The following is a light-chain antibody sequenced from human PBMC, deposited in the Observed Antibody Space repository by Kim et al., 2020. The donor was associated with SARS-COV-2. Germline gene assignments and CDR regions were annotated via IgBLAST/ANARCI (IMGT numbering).Light chain of an antibody. CDR3: QQSHTAPSLT. Sequence: SVGDRVTIACRASQSISNYLNWYQQQPGKAPNLLIYAASSLQGGVPSRFSGSGSGTDFTLTISSLQPEDFATYYCQQSHTAPSLTFGGGTKVDIK. CDR1: QSISNY. CDR2: AAS. J-gene: IGKJ4*01. V-gene: IGKV1-39*01.